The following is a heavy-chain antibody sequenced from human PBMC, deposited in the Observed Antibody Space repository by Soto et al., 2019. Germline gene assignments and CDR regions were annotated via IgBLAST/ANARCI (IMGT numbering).Heavy chain of an antibody. CDR3: ARGAGYYGSGEFDY. V-gene: IGHV5-51*01. D-gene: IGHD3-10*01. Sequence: GESLKISCMGSGYKVSTWHNFTSYWIAWVRQMPGEGLEWMGIIYPGDSDTRYSPSFQGQVTISADKSINSVYLQWSSLKASDTAIYYCARGAGYYGSGEFDYWGQGTLVTVSS. CDR2: IYPGDSDT. CDR1: GYKVSTWHNFTSYW. J-gene: IGHJ4*02.